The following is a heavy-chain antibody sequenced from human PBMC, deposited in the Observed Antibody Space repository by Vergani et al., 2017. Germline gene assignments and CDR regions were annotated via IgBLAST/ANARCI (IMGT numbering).Heavy chain of an antibody. CDR3: ARHDGDYFGGPYYFDY. J-gene: IGHJ4*02. V-gene: IGHV4-59*01. Sequence: QVQLQESGPGLVKPSETLSLTCTVSGGSISSYYWSWIRQPPGKGLDWIGYIYYSGSTNYNPSLKSRVTMSVDTSKNQFSLKLSSVTAADTAVYYCARHDGDYFGGPYYFDYWGQGTLVTVSS. D-gene: IGHD4-17*01. CDR2: IYYSGST. CDR1: GGSISSYY.